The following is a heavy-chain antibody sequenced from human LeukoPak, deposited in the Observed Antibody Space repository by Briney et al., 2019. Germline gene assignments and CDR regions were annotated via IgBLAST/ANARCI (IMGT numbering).Heavy chain of an antibody. D-gene: IGHD6-13*01. Sequence: WASVKVSCTASGYTFTTYDINWVRQAPGQGREWLGWVNPRGATGYAPKFQGRLVMTRNIAINTAYMELSGLRYDDTAMYYCARGYSSSWYIPNYYYYYMDVWGKGTTVTISS. CDR3: ARGYSSSWYIPNYYYYYMDV. V-gene: IGHV1-8*01. J-gene: IGHJ6*03. CDR1: GYTFTTYD. CDR2: VNPRGAT.